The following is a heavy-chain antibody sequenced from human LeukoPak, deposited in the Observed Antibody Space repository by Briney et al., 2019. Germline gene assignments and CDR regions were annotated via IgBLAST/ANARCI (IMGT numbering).Heavy chain of an antibody. J-gene: IGHJ3*02. CDR3: ASLYRRSAFDI. D-gene: IGHD6-6*01. Sequence: PSETLSLTYTVSGGSISSYYWSWIRQPPGKGLEWIGYIYYSGSTNYNPSLKSRVTISVDTSKNQFSLKLSSVTAADTAVYYCASLYRRSAFDIWGQGTMVTVSS. V-gene: IGHV4-59*08. CDR1: GGSISSYY. CDR2: IYYSGST.